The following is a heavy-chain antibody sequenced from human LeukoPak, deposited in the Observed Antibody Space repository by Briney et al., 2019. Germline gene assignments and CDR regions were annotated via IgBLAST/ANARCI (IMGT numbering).Heavy chain of an antibody. CDR3: ARGYGPSFDY. CDR2: INHSGST. V-gene: IGHV4-34*01. CDR1: GGSFSGYY. J-gene: IGHJ4*02. D-gene: IGHD4-17*01. Sequence: SETLSLTCAVYGGSFSGYYWSWIRQPPGKGLEWIGEINHSGSTNYNPSLMSRVTISVDTSKNQFSLKLSSVTAADTAVYYCARGYGPSFDYWGQGTLVTVSS.